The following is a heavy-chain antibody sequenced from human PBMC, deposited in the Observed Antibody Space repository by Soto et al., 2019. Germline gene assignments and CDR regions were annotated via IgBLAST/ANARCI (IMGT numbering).Heavy chain of an antibody. J-gene: IGHJ4*02. Sequence: QVQLVQSGAEVKKPGSSVKVSCKASGGTFSSYTISWVRQAPGQGLEWMGRIITILGIANYAQKFQGIVTITSDKSTSTAYMELSSLRSEDTALYYCAIGGYLGGVDYWGQGTLVTVSS. CDR1: GGTFSSYT. CDR2: IITILGIA. CDR3: AIGGYLGGVDY. V-gene: IGHV1-69*02. D-gene: IGHD1-1*01.